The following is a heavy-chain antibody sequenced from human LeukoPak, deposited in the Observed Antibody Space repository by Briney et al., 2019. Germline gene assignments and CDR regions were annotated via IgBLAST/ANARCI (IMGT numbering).Heavy chain of an antibody. D-gene: IGHD3-3*01. CDR1: GFTFSNYG. CDR2: ISGSGGST. CDR3: ARDRSSGMGYFQH. V-gene: IGHV3-23*01. J-gene: IGHJ1*01. Sequence: PGGSLRLSCAASGFTFSNYGMSWVRQAPGKGLEWVSAISGSGGSTYYADSVKGRFTISRDNAKNSLYLQMNSLRAEDTAVYYCARDRSSGMGYFQHWGQGTLVTVSS.